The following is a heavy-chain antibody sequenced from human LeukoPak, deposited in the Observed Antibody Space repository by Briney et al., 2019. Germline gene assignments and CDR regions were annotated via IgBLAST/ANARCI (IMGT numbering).Heavy chain of an antibody. V-gene: IGHV3-53*01. CDR3: ARPVVPAARGAFDV. CDR1: GFTVSSNY. J-gene: IGHJ3*01. CDR2: MYAGGTT. Sequence: GGSLRLSCAASGFTVSSNYMSWVRQAPGRGLEWVSVMYAGGTTYYADSVKGRFTISRDNSKNTLYLQMSSLRAEDTAVYYCARPVVPAARGAFDVRGQGTMVTVSS. D-gene: IGHD2-2*01.